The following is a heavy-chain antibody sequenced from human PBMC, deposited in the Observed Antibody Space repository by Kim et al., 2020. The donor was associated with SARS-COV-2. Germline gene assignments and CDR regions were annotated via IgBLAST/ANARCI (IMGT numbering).Heavy chain of an antibody. Sequence: GGSLRLSCAASGFTFSNAWMSWVRQAPGKGLEWVGRIKSKTDGGTTDYAAPVKGRFTISRDDSKNTLYLQMNSLKTEDTAVYYCTTYIVGVYDAFDIWGQGTMVTVSS. V-gene: IGHV3-15*01. D-gene: IGHD1-26*01. J-gene: IGHJ3*02. CDR2: IKSKTDGGTT. CDR3: TTYIVGVYDAFDI. CDR1: GFTFSNAW.